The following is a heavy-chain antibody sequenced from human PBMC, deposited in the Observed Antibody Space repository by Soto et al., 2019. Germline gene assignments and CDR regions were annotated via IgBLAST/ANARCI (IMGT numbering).Heavy chain of an antibody. D-gene: IGHD5-12*01. J-gene: IGHJ5*02. CDR1: GFTFSSSA. CDR2: IVVGSGNT. CDR3: AADTSGDIAFFDP. Sequence: GAPGKGSWKGSGFTFSSSALQWGRQARGQRLEWIGWIVVGSGNTNYAQKFQERVTITRDMSTSTAYMELSSLRSEDTAVYYCAADTSGDIAFFDPWGQGTLVTVSS. V-gene: IGHV1-58*01.